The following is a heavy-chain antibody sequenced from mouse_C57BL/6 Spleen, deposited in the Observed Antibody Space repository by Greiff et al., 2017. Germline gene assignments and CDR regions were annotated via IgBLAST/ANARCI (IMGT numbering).Heavy chain of an antibody. V-gene: IGHV2-2*01. CDR2: IWSGGST. CDR1: GFSLTSYG. Sequence: VQLQQSGPGLVQPSQSLSITCTVSGFSLTSYGVHWVRQSPGKGLEWLGVIWSGGSTDYNAAFISRLSISKDNSKSQVFFKMNSLQAADTAIYYCARNVYGSGYGWYFDVWGTGTTVTVSA. CDR3: ARNVYGSGYGWYFDV. D-gene: IGHD1-1*01. J-gene: IGHJ1*03.